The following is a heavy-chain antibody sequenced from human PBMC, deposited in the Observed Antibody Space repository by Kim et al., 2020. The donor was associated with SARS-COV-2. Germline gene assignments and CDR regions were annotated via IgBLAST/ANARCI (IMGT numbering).Heavy chain of an antibody. Sequence: GGSLRLSCAASGFTFGSYGMHWVRQAPGKGLEWVAVIWYDGSNKYYADSVKGRFTISRDNSKNTLYLQMNSLRAEDTAVYYCARGGLWELPLHWYFDLWGRGTLVTVSS. CDR1: GFTFGSYG. CDR2: IWYDGSNK. V-gene: IGHV3-33*01. CDR3: ARGGLWELPLHWYFDL. J-gene: IGHJ2*01. D-gene: IGHD3-16*02.